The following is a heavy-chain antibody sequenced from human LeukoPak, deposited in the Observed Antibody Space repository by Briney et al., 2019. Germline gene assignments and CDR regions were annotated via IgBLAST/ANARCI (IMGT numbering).Heavy chain of an antibody. Sequence: GGSLRLSCAASGFTSSSYAMSWVRQAPGKGLEWVSAISGSGGSTYYADSVKGRFTISRDNSKNTLYLQMNSLRAEDTAVYYCAKDESGGSYGSDYWGQGTLVTVSS. CDR1: GFTSSSYA. J-gene: IGHJ4*02. CDR2: ISGSGGST. D-gene: IGHD1-26*01. CDR3: AKDESGGSYGSDY. V-gene: IGHV3-23*01.